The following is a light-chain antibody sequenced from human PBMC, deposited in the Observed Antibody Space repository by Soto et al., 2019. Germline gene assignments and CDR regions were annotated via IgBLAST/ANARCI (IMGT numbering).Light chain of an antibody. CDR3: QQYNDWPAIT. CDR1: QSVSSN. J-gene: IGKJ5*01. CDR2: GAS. Sequence: EIVLTQSPGTLSLSPGERATLSCRASQSVSSNLAWYQQKPGQAPRLLIYGASTRATDIPARFSGSGSGTEFTLTISSLQSEDFAVYYCQQYNDWPAITFGQGTRLENK. V-gene: IGKV3-15*01.